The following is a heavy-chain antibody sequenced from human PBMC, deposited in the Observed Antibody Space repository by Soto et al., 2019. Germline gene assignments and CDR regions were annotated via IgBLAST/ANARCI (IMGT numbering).Heavy chain of an antibody. CDR1: GGSISSYY. V-gene: IGHV4-59*08. J-gene: IGHJ4*02. CDR3: ARRVDYVWGSYRYSPYFDY. D-gene: IGHD3-16*02. Sequence: PSETLSLTCTVSGGSISSYYWSWIRQPPGKGLEWIGYIYYSGSTNYSPSLKSRVTISVDTSKNQFSLKLSSVTAADTAVYYCARRVDYVWGSYRYSPYFDYWGQGTLVTVS. CDR2: IYYSGST.